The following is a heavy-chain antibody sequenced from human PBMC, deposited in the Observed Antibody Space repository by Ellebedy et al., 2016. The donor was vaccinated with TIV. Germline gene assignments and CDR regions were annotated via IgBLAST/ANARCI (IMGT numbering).Heavy chain of an antibody. D-gene: IGHD6-19*01. CDR1: GGTFSSYA. V-gene: IGHV1-69*06. CDR2: IIPIFGTA. J-gene: IGHJ5*02. Sequence: SVKVSCXASGGTFSSYAISWVRQAPGQGLEWMGGIIPIFGTANYAQKFQGRVTITADKSTSTAYMELSSLRSEDTAVYYCARASDHNSSGWYGGWFDPWGQGTLVTVSS. CDR3: ARASDHNSSGWYGGWFDP.